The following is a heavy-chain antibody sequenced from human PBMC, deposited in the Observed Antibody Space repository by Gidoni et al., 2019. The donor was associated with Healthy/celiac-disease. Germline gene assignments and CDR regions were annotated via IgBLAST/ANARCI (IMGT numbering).Heavy chain of an antibody. D-gene: IGHD2-15*01. V-gene: IGHV3-7*03. J-gene: IGHJ5*02. CDR1: GFTFSSYG. CDR2: IKQDGSEK. CDR3: ARGIVVVVAATPNWFDP. Sequence: EVQLVESGGGLVQPGGSLRLSCAASGFTFSSYGMSWVRQAPGKGLEWVANIKQDGSEKYYVDSVKGRFTISRDNAKNSLYLQMNSLRAEDTAVYYCARGIVVVVAATPNWFDPWGQGTLVTVSS.